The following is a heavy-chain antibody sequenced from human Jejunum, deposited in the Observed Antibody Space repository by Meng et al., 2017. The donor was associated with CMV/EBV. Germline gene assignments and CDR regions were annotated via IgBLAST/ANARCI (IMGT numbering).Heavy chain of an antibody. J-gene: IGHJ4*02. CDR3: TRGLGSYGSRIDY. V-gene: IGHV4-39*07. Sequence: GGSFPSSNYCWGWIRQPPGKGLEWIGNIYYSGTTYYNPSLKSRGTISVDTSKNQFSLKLSSVTAADTAVYYCTRGLGSYGSRIDYWGQGTLVTVSS. CDR1: GGSFPSSNYC. CDR2: IYYSGTT. D-gene: IGHD5-18*01.